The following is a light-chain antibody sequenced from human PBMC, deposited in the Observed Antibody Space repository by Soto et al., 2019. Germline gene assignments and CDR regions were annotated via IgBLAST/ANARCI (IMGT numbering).Light chain of an antibody. CDR3: QEYCSSPFS. CDR2: GAS. CDR1: QSLDSNS. V-gene: IGKV3-20*01. J-gene: IGKJ3*01. Sequence: IVLTQSPDTLSSSPGERVTLSCTASQSLDSNSLAWYQQMPGQAPRLLILGASSRAIGTPDRFSGSGSGTDFTLTINRLEPEDFAVFYCQEYCSSPFSFGPRTKVDIK.